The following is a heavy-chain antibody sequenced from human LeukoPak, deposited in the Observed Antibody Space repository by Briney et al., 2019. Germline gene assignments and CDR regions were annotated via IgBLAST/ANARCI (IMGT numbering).Heavy chain of an antibody. D-gene: IGHD6-13*01. J-gene: IGHJ6*03. V-gene: IGHV4-59*01. CDR3: ARRTIAAAGIGRSTLKGPVPDVYYYYYYMDV. CDR1: GGSISSYY. Sequence: PSETLSLTCTVSGGSISSYYWSWIRQPPGKGLEWIGYIYYSGSTNYNPSLKSRVTISVDTSKNQFSLKLSSVTAADTAVYYCARRTIAAAGIGRSTLKGPVPDVYYYYYYMDVWGKGTTVTVSS. CDR2: IYYSGST.